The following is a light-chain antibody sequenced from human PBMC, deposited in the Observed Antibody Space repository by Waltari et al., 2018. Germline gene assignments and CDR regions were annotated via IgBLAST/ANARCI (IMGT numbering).Light chain of an antibody. Sequence: EIVLTQSPATLSLSPGERATLSCRASQTVGTYLAWYQQQPGQAPRLLIYDASNRATGISARFSGSGSGTDFTLTISSLEPGDSAVYYCQQRSDRPPVSFGQGTKLEIK. CDR3: QQRSDRPPVS. V-gene: IGKV3-11*01. CDR1: QTVGTY. CDR2: DAS. J-gene: IGKJ2*03.